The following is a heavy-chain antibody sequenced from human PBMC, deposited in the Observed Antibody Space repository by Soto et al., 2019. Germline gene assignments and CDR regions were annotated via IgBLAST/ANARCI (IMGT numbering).Heavy chain of an antibody. J-gene: IGHJ5*02. D-gene: IGHD6-13*01. CDR2: IYPGDSDT. Sequence: GASLTISCKGSGYSFTSYSIGWVRQMPGKGLEWMGIIYPGDSDTRYSPSFQGQVTISADKSISTAYLQWSSLKASDTAMYYCATSQQAGPGAPSWFDPWGQGTLVT. CDR1: GYSFTSYS. CDR3: ATSQQAGPGAPSWFDP. V-gene: IGHV5-51*01.